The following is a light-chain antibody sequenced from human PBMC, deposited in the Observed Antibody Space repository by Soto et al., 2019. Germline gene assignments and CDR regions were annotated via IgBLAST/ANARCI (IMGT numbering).Light chain of an antibody. V-gene: IGKV1-5*01. CDR1: QSISSW. Sequence: DIQMTQSPSTLSASVGDRVTITCRASQSISSWLAWYQQKPGKAPKLLIYDASSLESGVPSRFSGSGSGTEFTLTISSLQPDDFATYYCQQYNSYSWTFGQGTGGYQT. CDR2: DAS. CDR3: QQYNSYSWT. J-gene: IGKJ1*01.